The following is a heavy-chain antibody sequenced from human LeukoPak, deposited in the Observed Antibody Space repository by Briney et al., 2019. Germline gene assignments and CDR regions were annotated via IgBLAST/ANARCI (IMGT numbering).Heavy chain of an antibody. D-gene: IGHD2-8*01. Sequence: SETLSLTCTVSGGSISSYYWSWIRQPAGKGLEWIGRIYTSGSTNYNPSLKSRVTMSVDTSKNQFSLKLSSVTAADTAVYYCARSRYCTNGVCYRNYYYYYMDVWGKGTTVTVSS. J-gene: IGHJ6*03. CDR2: IYTSGST. CDR1: GGSISSYY. CDR3: ARSRYCTNGVCYRNYYYYYMDV. V-gene: IGHV4-4*07.